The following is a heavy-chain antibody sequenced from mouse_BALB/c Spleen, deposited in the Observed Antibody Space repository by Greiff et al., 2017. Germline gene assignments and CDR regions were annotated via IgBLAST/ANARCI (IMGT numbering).Heavy chain of an antibody. J-gene: IGHJ2*01. Sequence: VQLKESGPGLVKPSQSLSLTCTVTGYSITSDYAWNWIRQFPGNKLEWMGYISYSGSTSYNPSLKSRISITRDTSKNQFFLQLNSVTTEDTATYYCARRGETALDYWGQGTTLTVSS. CDR1: GYSITSDYA. CDR3: ARRGETALDY. D-gene: IGHD3-2*01. V-gene: IGHV3-2*02. CDR2: ISYSGST.